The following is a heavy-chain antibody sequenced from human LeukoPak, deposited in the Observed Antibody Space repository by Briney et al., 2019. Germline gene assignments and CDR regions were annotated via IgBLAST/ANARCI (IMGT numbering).Heavy chain of an antibody. J-gene: IGHJ4*02. CDR3: ARETGSAVGSTDFDH. CDR2: ISYDGSNK. Sequence: GQSLRLSCAASGFTFSSYAMHWVRQAPGKGLEWVTVISYDGSNKYFADSVKGRFTISRDNSKNTLYLQMNSLRAEDTAVYYCARETGSAVGSTDFDHWGQGTLVTVSS. V-gene: IGHV3-30-3*01. D-gene: IGHD4-17*01. CDR1: GFTFSSYA.